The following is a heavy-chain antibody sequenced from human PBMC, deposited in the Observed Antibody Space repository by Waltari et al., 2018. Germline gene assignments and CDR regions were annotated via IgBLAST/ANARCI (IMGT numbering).Heavy chain of an antibody. CDR2: IYSSGST. J-gene: IGHJ5*01. V-gene: IGHV4-59*11. D-gene: IGHD6-13*01. Sequence: QLQLQESGPGLVQPPSTLTLTCLASGGPISTHDWGWIRQTPGKGLDWIGYIYSSGSTNYNPALQSRPTISVDTSKTQFYLKLNSVTAADTAVYYCAKGYSSSWGGAGWFDSWGQGTLVIVSS. CDR1: GGPISTHD. CDR3: AKGYSSSWGGAGWFDS.